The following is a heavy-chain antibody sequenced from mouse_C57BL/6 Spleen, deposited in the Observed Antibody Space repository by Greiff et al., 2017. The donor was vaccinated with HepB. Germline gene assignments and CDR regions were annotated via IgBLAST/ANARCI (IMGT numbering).Heavy chain of an antibody. CDR2: IDPTDSNT. D-gene: IGHD2-4*01. CDR3: AGGGLRRRDWYFDV. CDR1: GYTFTSYW. Sequence: QVQLQQPGAELVKPGASVKLSCKASGYTFTSYWMHWVKQRPGQGLEWIGVIDPTDSNTNYNEKFKGKATLTVDTSSSTAYMKLSSLTSVDSAVYYGAGGGLRRRDWYFDVWGKGTTVTVSS. V-gene: IGHV1-59*01. J-gene: IGHJ1*03.